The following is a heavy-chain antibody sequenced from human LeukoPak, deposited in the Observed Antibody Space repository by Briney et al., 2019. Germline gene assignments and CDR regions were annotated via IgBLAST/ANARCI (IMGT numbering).Heavy chain of an antibody. CDR3: AKSRSLEYSSSSDF. CDR1: GFTFNNYG. D-gene: IGHD6-6*01. CDR2: ITGSGHNT. V-gene: IGHV3-23*01. J-gene: IGHJ4*02. Sequence: GGSLRLSCVASGFTFNNYGMSWVRQAPGKGLEWVSGITGSGHNTYYADSVRGRFTISRDNSKNTVNLQMNRLRAEDSAVYYCAKSRSLEYSSSSDFWGQGTLVTVSS.